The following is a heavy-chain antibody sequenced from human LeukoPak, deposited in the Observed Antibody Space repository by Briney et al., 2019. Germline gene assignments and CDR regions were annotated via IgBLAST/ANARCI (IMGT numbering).Heavy chain of an antibody. D-gene: IGHD3-9*01. J-gene: IGHJ4*02. Sequence: GGSLRLSCAASGFTFSNYAMHWVRQAPGKGLEWVSVISYEGSKKYYADSVKGRFTISRDNAKNSLYLQMNSLRAEDTAVYYCARGYFDFDYWGQGTLVTVSS. CDR2: ISYEGSKK. CDR1: GFTFSNYA. CDR3: ARGYFDFDY. V-gene: IGHV3-30*04.